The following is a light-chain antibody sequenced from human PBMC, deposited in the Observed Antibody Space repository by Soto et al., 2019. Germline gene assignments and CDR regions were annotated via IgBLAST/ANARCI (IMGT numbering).Light chain of an antibody. J-gene: IGKJ2*03. V-gene: IGKV1-39*01. CDR2: AAS. Sequence: DIQMTQSPSSLSASVGDRVTITCRASQSISSSLSWYQHKPGKAPKLLIYAASTLQSGVPSRFSGSGSGTDFTLTISSLQPEDFATYFCQQSYSTLMYSFGQGTKVEIK. CDR3: QQSYSTLMYS. CDR1: QSISSS.